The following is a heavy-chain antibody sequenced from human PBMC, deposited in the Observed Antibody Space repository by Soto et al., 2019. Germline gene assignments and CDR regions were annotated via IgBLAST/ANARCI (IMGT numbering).Heavy chain of an antibody. CDR3: ARRSGHDGNSGACDA. CDR1: GFTFGSYA. Sequence: EAQLLESGGDVVQPGGSLRLSCAASGFTFGSYAMSWVRQAPGKGLEWVSGISGSGVGTYYVDSVKGRFTISRDNSKNTVYLQLDSLRAEDTAVYFCARRSGHDGNSGACDAWGQGTLVTVSS. J-gene: IGHJ5*02. D-gene: IGHD3-10*01. CDR2: ISGSGVGT. V-gene: IGHV3-23*01.